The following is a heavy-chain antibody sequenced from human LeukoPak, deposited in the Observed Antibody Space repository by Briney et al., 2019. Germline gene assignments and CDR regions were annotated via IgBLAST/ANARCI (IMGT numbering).Heavy chain of an antibody. Sequence: ASVKVSCKASGYTFTDYYIYWVRQAPGQGLEWMGWINPNSGGTNYAQKFQGRVTMTRDTSISTAYMELSRLRSDDTAVYYCARVPAAGYFDYWGQGTLVTVSS. J-gene: IGHJ4*02. D-gene: IGHD2-2*01. CDR2: INPNSGGT. CDR3: ARVPAAGYFDY. V-gene: IGHV1-2*02. CDR1: GYTFTDYY.